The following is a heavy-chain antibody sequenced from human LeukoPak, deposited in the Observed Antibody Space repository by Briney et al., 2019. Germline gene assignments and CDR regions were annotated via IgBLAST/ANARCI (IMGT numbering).Heavy chain of an antibody. CDR2: MNPNSGNT. Sequence: ASVKVSCKASGYTFTSYDINWVRQATGQGLEWMGWMNPNSGNTGYAHKFKGRVTMTRNTSISTAYMELSSLRSEDTAVYYCARPGRGSARNWFVPWGQGTLVTVSS. J-gene: IGHJ5*02. CDR1: GYTFTSYD. V-gene: IGHV1-8*01. CDR3: ARPGRGSARNWFVP. D-gene: IGHD6-6*01.